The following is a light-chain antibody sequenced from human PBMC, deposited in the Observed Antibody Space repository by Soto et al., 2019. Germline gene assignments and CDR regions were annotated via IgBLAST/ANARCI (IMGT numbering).Light chain of an antibody. CDR1: TSNIGAGYD. J-gene: IGLJ2*01. V-gene: IGLV1-40*01. CDR2: GNS. CDR3: QSYDYNLSGVL. Sequence: QSVLTQPPSVSGAPGQRVTISCTGSTSNIGAGYDVHWYQQLPGTAPKLLIYGNSIRPSGVPDRFSGSKSGSSASLAITGLQAEDEADYYCQSYDYNLSGVLFGGGTKVTVL.